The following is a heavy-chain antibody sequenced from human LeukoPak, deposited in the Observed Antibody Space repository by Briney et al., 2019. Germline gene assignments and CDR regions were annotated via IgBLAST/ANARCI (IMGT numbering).Heavy chain of an antibody. V-gene: IGHV4-30-4*01. J-gene: IGHJ3*02. D-gene: IGHD2-2*01. Sequence: SQTLSLTCTVSGGSISSGDYYWRWIRQPPGKGLEWIGYIYYSGSTYYNPPLKSRVTISVDTSKNQFSLKLSSVTAADTAVYYCAAYCSSTSCPFDIWGQGTMVTVSS. CDR1: GGSISSGDYY. CDR2: IYYSGST. CDR3: AAYCSSTSCPFDI.